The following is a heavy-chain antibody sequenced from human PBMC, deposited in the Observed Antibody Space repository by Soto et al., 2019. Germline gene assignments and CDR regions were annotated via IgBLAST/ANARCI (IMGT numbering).Heavy chain of an antibody. Sequence: ASVKVSCKASGYTFTSYDINWVRQATGQGLEWMGWMNPNSGNTGYAQKFQGRVTMTRNTSISTAYMELSSLRSEDTAVYYCATLGYCSSTSCYRGYYYYCMDVWGQGTTVTVSS. J-gene: IGHJ6*02. CDR2: MNPNSGNT. CDR1: GYTFTSYD. CDR3: ATLGYCSSTSCYRGYYYYCMDV. V-gene: IGHV1-8*01. D-gene: IGHD2-2*02.